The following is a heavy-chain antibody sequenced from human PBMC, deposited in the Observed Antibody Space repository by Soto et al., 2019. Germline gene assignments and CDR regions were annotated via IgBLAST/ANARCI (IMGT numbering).Heavy chain of an antibody. CDR1: GYTFTGYY. D-gene: IGHD6-6*01. V-gene: IGHV1-2*04. CDR2: INPNSGGT. CDR3: ARVLNKRLAGRPGQRNYYYGMDV. J-gene: IGHJ6*02. Sequence: ASVKVSCKASGYTFTGYYMHWVRQAPGQGLEWMGWINPNSGGTNYAQKFQGWVTMTRDTSISTAYMELSRLRSDDTAVYYCARVLNKRLAGRPGQRNYYYGMDVWGQGTTVTVSS.